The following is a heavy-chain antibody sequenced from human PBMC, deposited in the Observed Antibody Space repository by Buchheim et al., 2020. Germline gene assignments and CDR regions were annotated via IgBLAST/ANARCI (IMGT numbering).Heavy chain of an antibody. D-gene: IGHD4-23*01. CDR2: ISYDGSNK. Sequence: VQLLESGGGLVKPGGSLRLSCAASGFTFSSYGMHWVRQAPGKGLEWVAVISYDGSNKYYADSVKGRFTISRDNSTNTLSLQMGSLRADDTAMYYCAKNSVVNYGYYFDHWGQGIL. J-gene: IGHJ4*02. CDR3: AKNSVVNYGYYFDH. CDR1: GFTFSSYG. V-gene: IGHV3-30*18.